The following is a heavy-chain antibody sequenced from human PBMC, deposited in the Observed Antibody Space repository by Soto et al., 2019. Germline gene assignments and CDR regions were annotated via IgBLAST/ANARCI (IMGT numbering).Heavy chain of an antibody. D-gene: IGHD3-10*01. V-gene: IGHV3-73*01. CDR2: IRSKANNYTT. Sequence: GGSLRLSCAASGFIFSNSAIHWVRQASGKGLEWVGRIRSKANNYTTTYTASVKGRFTISRDDSKNTAYLQMSSLKSEDTAVYYCSRLGFASHGVDFWGLGTLVTVAS. CDR1: GFIFSNSA. CDR3: SRLGFASHGVDF. J-gene: IGHJ4*02.